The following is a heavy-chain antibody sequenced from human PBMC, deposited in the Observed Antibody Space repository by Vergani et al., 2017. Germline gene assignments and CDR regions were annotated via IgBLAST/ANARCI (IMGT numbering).Heavy chain of an antibody. CDR1: GYTFSNYY. V-gene: IGHV1-46*03. Sequence: QVQVVQSGAEVKKSGASVKVSCKTSGYTFSNYYMHWVRQAPGQGLEWMGIINPSGGHTNYAQKFHGRVIMTRDTSTSTVYIELSSLRSEETTIYYCARGDCGILTGYRYWGQGALVTVSA. CDR3: ARGDCGILTGYRY. D-gene: IGHD3-9*01. J-gene: IGHJ4*02. CDR2: INPSGGHT.